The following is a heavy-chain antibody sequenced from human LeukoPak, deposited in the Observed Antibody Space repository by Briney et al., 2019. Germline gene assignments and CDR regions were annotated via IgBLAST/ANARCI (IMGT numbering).Heavy chain of an antibody. CDR3: AKDELTYYDFWSGYIDAFDI. CDR1: GFTFSSYA. D-gene: IGHD3-3*01. J-gene: IGHJ3*02. V-gene: IGHV3-23*01. CDR2: ISGSGGST. Sequence: GGSLRLSCAASGFTFSSYAMSWVRQAPGEGLEWVSAISGSGGSTYYADSVKGRFTISRDNSKNTLYLQMNSLRAEDTAVYYCAKDELTYYDFWSGYIDAFDIWGQGTMVTVSS.